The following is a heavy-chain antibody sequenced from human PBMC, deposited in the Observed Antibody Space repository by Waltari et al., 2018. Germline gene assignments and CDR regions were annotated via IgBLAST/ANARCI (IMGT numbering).Heavy chain of an antibody. Sequence: EVQLLESGGGLVQPGGSLRLSCVASGFTFSSYAMTWVRQAPGKGPECVSAISPAGDSIYYRDAVKGRFTISRDNSRNMLYLQMNSLRVEDAALYYCAKNAALGQAFFDYWGQGTLVTVSS. CDR3: AKNAALGQAFFDY. CDR1: GFTFSSYA. V-gene: IGHV3-23*01. J-gene: IGHJ4*02. D-gene: IGHD7-27*01. CDR2: ISPAGDSI.